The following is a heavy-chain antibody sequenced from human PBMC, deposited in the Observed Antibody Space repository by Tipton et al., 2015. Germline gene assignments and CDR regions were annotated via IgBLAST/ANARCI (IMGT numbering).Heavy chain of an antibody. CDR3: ARQTGFN. J-gene: IGHJ4*02. Sequence: TLSLTCYVSGASVSSGFYYWTWIRQPPGKGLEWIGYVFVPGSTNFNPSLRSRVTISVDTSKYQFSLELMSVTAADTAVYYCARQTGFNWGQGTLVTVSS. V-gene: IGHV4-61*01. D-gene: IGHD3-10*01. CDR1: GASVSSGFYY. CDR2: VFVPGST.